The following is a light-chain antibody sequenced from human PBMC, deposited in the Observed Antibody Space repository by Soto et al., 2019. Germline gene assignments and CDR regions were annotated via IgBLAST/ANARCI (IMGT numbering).Light chain of an antibody. CDR1: QSLLHSNGYNY. CDR2: MGS. CDR3: MQALHTPLT. Sequence: DIVMTQSPLSLPVTPGEPASISCRSSQSLLHSNGYNYLDWYLQKPGQSPRLLIYMGSNRASGVPDRFSGSGSGTDFTLKISRVEAEHVGVYYCMQALHTPLTFGGGTKVEIK. V-gene: IGKV2-28*01. J-gene: IGKJ4*01.